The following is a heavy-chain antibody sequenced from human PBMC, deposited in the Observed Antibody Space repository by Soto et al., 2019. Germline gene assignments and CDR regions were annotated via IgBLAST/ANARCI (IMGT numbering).Heavy chain of an antibody. CDR3: ASGVLLWFGELLLAFDY. CDR2: ICYSGST. V-gene: IGHV4-39*01. J-gene: IGHJ4*02. CDR1: GGSISSSSYY. D-gene: IGHD3-10*01. Sequence: SETLSLTCTVSGGSISSSSYYWGWIRQPPGKGLEWIGSICYSGSTYYNPSLKSRVTISVDTSKNQFSLKLSSVTAADTAVYYCASGVLLWFGELLLAFDYWGQGTLVTSPQ.